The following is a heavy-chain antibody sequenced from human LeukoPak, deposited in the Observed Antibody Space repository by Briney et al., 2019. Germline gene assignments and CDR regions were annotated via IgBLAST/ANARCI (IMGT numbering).Heavy chain of an antibody. CDR2: VSGGGENT. CDR1: GFTLSHFG. CDR3: AKELSARRPYDS. V-gene: IGHV3-23*01. J-gene: IGHJ4*02. Sequence: GGSLRLSCAASGFTLSHFGMNWVRQVPGKGLEWVAAVSGGGENTYYSDSIRGRFTISRDNSKNTLYLQMHSLRAEDTALYYCAKELSARRPYDSWGQGSLVTVSS. D-gene: IGHD2/OR15-2a*01.